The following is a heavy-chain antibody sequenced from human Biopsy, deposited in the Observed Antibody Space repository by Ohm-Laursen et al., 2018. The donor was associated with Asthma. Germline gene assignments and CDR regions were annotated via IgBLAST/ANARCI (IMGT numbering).Heavy chain of an antibody. J-gene: IGHJ4*02. CDR1: GFTVSRYH. CDR3: ARGDNSGWSHYYFDY. V-gene: IGHV3-53*01. D-gene: IGHD6-19*01. CDR2: IYSGGTS. Sequence: SLRLSCSASGFTVSRYHMFWVRQAPGKGLEWVSVIYSGGTSDTADSVRDRCIITRNFYKNTLYLQMKSLRAEDTAVYYCARGDNSGWSHYYFDYWGQGTLVTVSS.